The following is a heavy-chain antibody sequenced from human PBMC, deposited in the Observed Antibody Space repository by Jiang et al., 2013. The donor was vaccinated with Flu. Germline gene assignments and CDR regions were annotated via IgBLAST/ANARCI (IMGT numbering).Heavy chain of an antibody. D-gene: IGHD3-10*01. CDR2: ISYDGSNK. J-gene: IGHJ6*03. V-gene: IGHV3-30*18. Sequence: FSSYGMHWVARRPGRGLEWVAVISYDGSNKYYADSVKGRFTISRDNSKNTLYLQMNSLRAEDTAVYYCAKDIISRGDYYYYYMDVWGKGTTVTVSS. CDR3: AKDIISRGDYYYYYMDV. CDR1: FSSYG.